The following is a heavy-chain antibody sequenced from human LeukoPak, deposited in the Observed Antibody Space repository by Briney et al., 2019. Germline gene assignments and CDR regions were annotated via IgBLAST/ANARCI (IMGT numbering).Heavy chain of an antibody. D-gene: IGHD2-15*01. V-gene: IGHV3-21*01. CDR1: GFTFGSYS. Sequence: GGSLRLSCAASGFTFGSYSMNWVRQAPGKGLEWVSSISSSSSYIYYADSVKGRFTISRDNAKNSLYLQMNSLRAEDTAVYYCASGCGGSCYSGFDYWGQGTLVTVSS. J-gene: IGHJ4*02. CDR3: ASGCGGSCYSGFDY. CDR2: ISSSSSYI.